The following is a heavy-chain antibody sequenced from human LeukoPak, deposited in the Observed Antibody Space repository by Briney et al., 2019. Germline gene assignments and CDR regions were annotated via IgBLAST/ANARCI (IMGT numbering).Heavy chain of an antibody. D-gene: IGHD3-10*01. CDR1: GFTFSSYG. J-gene: IGHJ6*02. V-gene: IGHV3-9*01. Sequence: PGGSLRLSCAASGFTFSSYGMHWVRHAPGKGLEGVSGISWNSGSIRYVDSVKGRFTISRDNAKNSLYLQMNSLRAEDTALYYCAKERELPTLYGSGSYYRTYGMDVWGQGTTVTVSS. CDR3: AKERELPTLYGSGSYYRTYGMDV. CDR2: ISWNSGSI.